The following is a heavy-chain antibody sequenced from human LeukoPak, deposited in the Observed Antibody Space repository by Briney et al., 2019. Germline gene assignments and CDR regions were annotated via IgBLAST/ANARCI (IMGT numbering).Heavy chain of an antibody. D-gene: IGHD6-13*01. Sequence: GGSLRLSCAASGFTFSSYGMTWVRLAPGEGLEWVSAFSATDGSAQYAESVKGRFTISRDNSKNSLYLQMNSLRDEDTAVYYCAKARIAAAGTGAFDVWGQGTMVTVSS. CDR2: FSATDGSA. V-gene: IGHV3-23*01. CDR1: GFTFSSYG. CDR3: AKARIAAAGTGAFDV. J-gene: IGHJ3*01.